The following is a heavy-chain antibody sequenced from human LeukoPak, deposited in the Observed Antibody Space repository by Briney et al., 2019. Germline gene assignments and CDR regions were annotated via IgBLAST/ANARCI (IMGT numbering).Heavy chain of an antibody. V-gene: IGHV3-23*01. Sequence: GGSLRLSCAASEFTFSSYAMSWVRQAPGKGLEWVSSISGSCGRTYYTNSVKGRFTISRENFKNTVYLEMNNLGAEDTALYYCAKGGQDFDFWRFDYWGQGNLVIVSS. CDR2: ISGSCGRT. J-gene: IGHJ4*02. D-gene: IGHD3-3*01. CDR3: AKGGQDFDFWRFDY. CDR1: EFTFSSYA.